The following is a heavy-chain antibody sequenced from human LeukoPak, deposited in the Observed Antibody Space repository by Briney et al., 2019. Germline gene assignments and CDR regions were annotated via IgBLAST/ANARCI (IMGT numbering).Heavy chain of an antibody. J-gene: IGHJ6*02. Sequence: PGGSLGLSCAASGFLVSNNYMSWARQAPGKGLEWVAILSSRGTTNYADSVKGRFSISRDNSQNTLYLQMNSLRAEDTAVYYCATRGRSGYYYGMDVWGQGTTVTVSS. CDR2: LSSRGTT. CDR1: GFLVSNNY. D-gene: IGHD1-26*01. CDR3: ATRGRSGYYYGMDV. V-gene: IGHV3-66*01.